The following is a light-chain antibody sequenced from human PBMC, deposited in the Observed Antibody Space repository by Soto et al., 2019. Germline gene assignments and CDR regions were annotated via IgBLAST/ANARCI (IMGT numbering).Light chain of an antibody. CDR1: SSDIGGHNF. J-gene: IGLJ3*02. V-gene: IGLV2-14*01. CDR3: SSYTFSNTWV. Sequence: QSALTQPASVSESLGQSITISCSGTSSDIGGHNFVSWYQQLPGKTPNVLIYGVSNRPSGISNRFSGSKSGDTASLTISGLQAEDEADYYCSSYTFSNTWVFGGGTKLPVL. CDR2: GVS.